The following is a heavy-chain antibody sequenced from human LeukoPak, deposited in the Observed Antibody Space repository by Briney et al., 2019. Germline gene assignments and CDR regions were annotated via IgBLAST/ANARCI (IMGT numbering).Heavy chain of an antibody. D-gene: IGHD4-23*01. CDR3: AKENREVVTPLAFDL. V-gene: IGHV3-9*01. CDR2: ISWNSGSI. Sequence: PGRSLRLSCAASGFTFDDYAMHWVRQAPGKGLEWVSGISWNSGSIGYADSVKGRFTISRDNAKNSLYLQMNSLRAEDTALYYCAKENREVVTPLAFDLWGRGTLVTVSS. CDR1: GFTFDDYA. J-gene: IGHJ2*01.